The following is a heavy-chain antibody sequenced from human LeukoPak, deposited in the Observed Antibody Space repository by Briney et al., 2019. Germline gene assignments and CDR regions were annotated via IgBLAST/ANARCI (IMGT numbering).Heavy chain of an antibody. CDR2: IRYDGSNK. V-gene: IGHV3-30*02. J-gene: IGHJ4*02. Sequence: GGSLRLSCAASGFTFGSYGFHWVRQAPGKGLEWVAFIRYDGSNKYYADSVKGRFTISRDNAKNSLYLQMNSLRAEDTAVYYCARDLYRIVVVPHYFDYWGQGTLVTVSS. CDR1: GFTFGSYG. CDR3: ARDLYRIVVVPHYFDY. D-gene: IGHD3-22*01.